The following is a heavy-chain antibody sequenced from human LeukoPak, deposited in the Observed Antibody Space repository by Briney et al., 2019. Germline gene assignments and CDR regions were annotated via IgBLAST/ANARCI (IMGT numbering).Heavy chain of an antibody. CDR3: ARFSTYPSY. V-gene: IGHV1-46*01. Sequence: ASVKVSCKASGYTFVDYFIHWVRQAPGQGLEWMGKINPSGGSTNYAQKFQGRVIMTRDTSTSTVYMELSSLRSEDTAFYYCARFSTYPSYWGQGTLVTVSS. D-gene: IGHD3-3*02. CDR1: GYTFVDYF. J-gene: IGHJ4*02. CDR2: INPSGGST.